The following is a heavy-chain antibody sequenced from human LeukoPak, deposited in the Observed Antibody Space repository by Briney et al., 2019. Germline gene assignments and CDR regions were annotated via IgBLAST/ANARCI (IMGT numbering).Heavy chain of an antibody. J-gene: IGHJ4*02. CDR2: INHSGST. CDR3: ARDRGGGWLQNFDY. D-gene: IGHD5-24*01. V-gene: IGHV4-34*01. Sequence: SETLSLTCAVYGGSFSGYYWSWIRQPPGKGLEWIGEINHSGSTNYNPSLKSRVTISVDTSKNQFSLKLSSVTAADTAVYYCARDRGGGWLQNFDYWGQGTLVTVSS. CDR1: GGSFSGYY.